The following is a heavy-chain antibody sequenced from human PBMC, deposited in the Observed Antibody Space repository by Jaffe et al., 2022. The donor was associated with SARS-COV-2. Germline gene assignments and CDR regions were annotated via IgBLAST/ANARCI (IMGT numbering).Heavy chain of an antibody. CDR2: ISYDGSND. V-gene: IGHV3-30*04. CDR3: ARAVNDYGDYYYFDY. CDR1: GFTFSRFA. J-gene: IGHJ4*02. D-gene: IGHD4-17*01. Sequence: QVQLVESGGGVVQPGRSLRLSCAASGFTFSRFAMHWVRQAPGKGLEWAAVISYDGSNDYYADSVKGRFTISRDNSKNTLYLQLNSLRAEDTAVYYCARAVNDYGDYYYFDYWGQGTLVTVSS.